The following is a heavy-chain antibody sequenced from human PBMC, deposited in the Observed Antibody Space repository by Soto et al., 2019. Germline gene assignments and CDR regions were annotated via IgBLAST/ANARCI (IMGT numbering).Heavy chain of an antibody. CDR1: GFTFSSYA. V-gene: IGHV3-30-3*01. CDR3: AREWRSSWYNVYGMDV. Sequence: GSLRLSCAASGFTFSSYAMHWVRQAPGKGLEWVAVISYDGSNKYYADSVKGRFTISRDNSKNTLYLQMNSLRAEDTAVYYCAREWRSSWYNVYGMDVWGQGTTVTVSS. D-gene: IGHD6-13*01. CDR2: ISYDGSNK. J-gene: IGHJ6*02.